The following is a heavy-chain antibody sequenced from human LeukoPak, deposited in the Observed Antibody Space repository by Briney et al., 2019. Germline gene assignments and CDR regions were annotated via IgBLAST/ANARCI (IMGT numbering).Heavy chain of an antibody. J-gene: IGHJ4*02. Sequence: GGSLRPSCAASGFTFSSYGMHWVRQAPGKGLEWVAVIWYDGSNKYYADSVKGRFTISRDNSKNTLYLQMNSLRAEDTAVYYCARVREGALPPDYWGQGTLVTVSS. D-gene: IGHD1-14*01. CDR3: ARVREGALPPDY. V-gene: IGHV3-33*01. CDR2: IWYDGSNK. CDR1: GFTFSSYG.